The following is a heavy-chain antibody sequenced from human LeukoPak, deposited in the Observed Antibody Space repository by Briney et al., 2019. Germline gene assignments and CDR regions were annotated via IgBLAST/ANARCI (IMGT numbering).Heavy chain of an antibody. CDR2: FDPEDGET. J-gene: IGHJ4*02. CDR3: ARGFVSGYYDKYYFDY. Sequence: ASVKVSCKVSGYTLTELSMHWVRQAPGKGLEWMGGFDPEDGETIYAQKFQGRVTMTEDTSTDTAYMELSSLRSEDTAVYYCARGFVSGYYDKYYFDYWGQGTLVTVSS. V-gene: IGHV1-24*01. CDR1: GYTLTELS. D-gene: IGHD3-3*01.